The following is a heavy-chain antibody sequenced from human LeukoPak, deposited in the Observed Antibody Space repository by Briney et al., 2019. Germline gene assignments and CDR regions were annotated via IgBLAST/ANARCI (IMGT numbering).Heavy chain of an antibody. D-gene: IGHD6-19*01. Sequence: PSETLSLTCTVSGGSISSYYWSWIRQPPGKGLEWIGYIYYSGSTNYNPSLKSRVTMSVDTSKNHFSLKLSSGTAADTAVYYCARADIAVAGKGIDYWGQGTLVTVSS. CDR2: IYYSGST. J-gene: IGHJ4*02. CDR1: GGSISSYY. V-gene: IGHV4-59*01. CDR3: ARADIAVAGKGIDY.